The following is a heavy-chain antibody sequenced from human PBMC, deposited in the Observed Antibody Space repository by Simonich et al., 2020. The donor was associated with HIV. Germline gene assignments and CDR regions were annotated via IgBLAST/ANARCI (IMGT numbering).Heavy chain of an antibody. CDR3: ARRRILTTYYFRDYYYYMDV. V-gene: IGHV4-34*01. J-gene: IGHJ6*03. CDR1: NGSFSGDF. CDR2: INHFGST. Sequence: QVQLQQWGAGLLKPSETLSLTCAVYNGSFSGDFWSWIRQPPGKGLEWIGEINHFGSTNYTPSLKSRVTISVDKSKNQFSLRLSSVTAADTAVYYCARRRILTTYYFRDYYYYMDVWGEGTTVTVSS. D-gene: IGHD3-9*01.